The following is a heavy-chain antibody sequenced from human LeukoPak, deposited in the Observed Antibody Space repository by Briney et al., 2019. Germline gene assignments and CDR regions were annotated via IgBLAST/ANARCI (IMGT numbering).Heavy chain of an antibody. J-gene: IGHJ4*02. Sequence: PGGSLRLSCAASGFTFSSYWMSWVRQAPGKGLEWVANIRQDGSEKYYVDSVKGRFTISRGNAKNSLYLQMNSLRAEDTAVYYCARTYYDFWSGYYAFDYWGQGTLVTVSS. CDR2: IRQDGSEK. CDR1: GFTFSSYW. D-gene: IGHD3-3*01. V-gene: IGHV3-7*03. CDR3: ARTYYDFWSGYYAFDY.